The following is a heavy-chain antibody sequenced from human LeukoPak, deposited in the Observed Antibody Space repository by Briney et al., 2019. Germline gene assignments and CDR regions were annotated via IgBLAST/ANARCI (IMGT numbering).Heavy chain of an antibody. Sequence: PSETLSLTCTVSGGSLSSYYWSWIRQPAGKGLEWIGRIYTSGSTNYNPSLKSRVTMSVDTSKNQFSLKLSSVTAADTAVYYCARDLYSSGWYAVGDYWGQGTLVTVSS. CDR3: ARDLYSSGWYAVGDY. D-gene: IGHD6-19*01. V-gene: IGHV4-4*07. CDR1: GGSLSSYY. CDR2: IYTSGST. J-gene: IGHJ4*02.